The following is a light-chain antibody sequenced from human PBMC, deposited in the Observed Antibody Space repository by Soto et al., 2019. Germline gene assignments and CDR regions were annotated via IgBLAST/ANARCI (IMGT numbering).Light chain of an antibody. CDR3: QQYNSYPWT. CDR2: KAS. J-gene: IGKJ1*01. V-gene: IGKV1-5*03. CDR1: QSISSW. Sequence: DIQMTHSPCTLSASVGGRVTITCRASQSISSWLAWYQQKPGKAPKLLIYKASSLESGVPSRFSGSGSGTEFTLTISSLQPDDFATYYCQQYNSYPWTFGQGSKVDIK.